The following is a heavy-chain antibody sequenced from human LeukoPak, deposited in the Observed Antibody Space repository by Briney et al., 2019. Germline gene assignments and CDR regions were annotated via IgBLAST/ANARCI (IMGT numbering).Heavy chain of an antibody. J-gene: IGHJ4*02. D-gene: IGHD3-22*01. V-gene: IGHV4-59*01. Sequence: SETLSLTRTDSGGSITRYYRSWIWQPLRKGLEWIGYIDYSESTNYDPSLLSRVTISVDTSKNQFSLKLSSVTAADTAVYYCARSVSGDRPMDYWGQGTLVTVSS. CDR3: ARSVSGDRPMDY. CDR2: IDYSEST. CDR1: GGSITRYY.